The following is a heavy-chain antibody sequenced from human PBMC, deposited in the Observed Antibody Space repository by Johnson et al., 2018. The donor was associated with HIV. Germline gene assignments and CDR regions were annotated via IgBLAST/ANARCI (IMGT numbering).Heavy chain of an antibody. D-gene: IGHD6-19*01. Sequence: QVQLVESGGGLVKPGRSLRLSCAASGFTFSNYYMSWIRQAPGQGLEWVSYITSNGSTIYYADSVKGRFTISRDNAKNSLYLQMNSLRAEDTAVYYCARAYSSGWLGAFDMWGQGTTVTVSS. CDR3: ARAYSSGWLGAFDM. CDR2: ITSNGSTI. J-gene: IGHJ3*02. CDR1: GFTFSNYY. V-gene: IGHV3-11*04.